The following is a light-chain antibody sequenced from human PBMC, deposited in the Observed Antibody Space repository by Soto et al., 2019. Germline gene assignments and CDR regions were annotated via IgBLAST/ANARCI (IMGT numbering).Light chain of an antibody. Sequence: IVITQSPDTLSVSPGDRAALSCRTSQSVSSDLAWYQQKPGQAPRLLIYGASTRATGIPARFSGSGSGTEFTLTISSLQSEDFAVYYCHHYSSWPPYTFGQGTKVDI. J-gene: IGKJ2*01. CDR1: QSVSSD. CDR3: HHYSSWPPYT. V-gene: IGKV3D-15*01. CDR2: GAS.